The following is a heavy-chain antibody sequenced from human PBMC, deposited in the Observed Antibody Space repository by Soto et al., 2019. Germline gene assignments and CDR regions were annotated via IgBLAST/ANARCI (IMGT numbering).Heavy chain of an antibody. J-gene: IGHJ6*02. CDR2: ISAYNGNT. CDR3: ARDILLVYYYDSSGYPLPGMDV. Sequence: SVKVSCKASCYTFTSYVISWVRQAPGEGLEGLGWISAYNGNTNYAQKLQGRVPMTTDTSTSTAHMELRSLRSDDTAVYYCARDILLVYYYDSSGYPLPGMDVWGQGTTVTVSS. CDR1: CYTFTSYV. V-gene: IGHV1-18*01. D-gene: IGHD3-22*01.